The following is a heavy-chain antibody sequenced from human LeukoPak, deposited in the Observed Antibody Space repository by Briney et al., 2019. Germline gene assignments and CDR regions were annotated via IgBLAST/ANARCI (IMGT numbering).Heavy chain of an antibody. CDR2: ISGSGGTT. J-gene: IGHJ4*02. V-gene: IGHV3-23*01. D-gene: IGHD4-23*01. Sequence: GGSLRLSCSASGFTFSSYAMSWVRQAPGKGLEGVAVISGSGGTTFDADSVRGRFTISRDNSKNTQYLQMSSLRAEDTAFYYCAKDRHYGGNSPFDSWGQGTLVTVSS. CDR1: GFTFSSYA. CDR3: AKDRHYGGNSPFDS.